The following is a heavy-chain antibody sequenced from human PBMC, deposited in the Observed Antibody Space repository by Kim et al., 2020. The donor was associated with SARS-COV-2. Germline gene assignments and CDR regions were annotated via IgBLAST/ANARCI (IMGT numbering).Heavy chain of an antibody. V-gene: IGHV3-23*01. D-gene: IGHD5-12*01. CDR2: ISGSGGST. Sequence: GGSLRLPCAASGFTFSSYAMSWVRQAPGKGLEWVSAISGSGGSTYYADSVKGRFTISRDNSKNTLYLQMNSLRAEDTAVYYCAKVRSSGYDCSFDYWGQGTLVTVSS. J-gene: IGHJ4*02. CDR1: GFTFSSYA. CDR3: AKVRSSGYDCSFDY.